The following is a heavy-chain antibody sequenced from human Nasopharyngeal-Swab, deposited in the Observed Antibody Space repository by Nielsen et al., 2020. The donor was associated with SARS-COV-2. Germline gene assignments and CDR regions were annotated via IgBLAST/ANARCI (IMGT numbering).Heavy chain of an antibody. CDR2: IIPMFGTA. Sequence: SVKVSCKASGGTFSSYAISWVRQAPGQGLEWMGGIIPMFGTANYAQKFQGRVTITADTSTSTAYMEMSSLTSEDTAVYYCARGGEDRGYSYGYDAFDNWGQGTMVTVSS. D-gene: IGHD5-18*01. CDR3: ARGGEDRGYSYGYDAFDN. CDR1: GGTFSSYA. J-gene: IGHJ3*02. V-gene: IGHV1-69*06.